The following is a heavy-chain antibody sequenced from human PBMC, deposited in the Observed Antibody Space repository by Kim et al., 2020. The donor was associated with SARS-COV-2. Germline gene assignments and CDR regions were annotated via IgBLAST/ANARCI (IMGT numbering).Heavy chain of an antibody. CDR3: AKDHLFAVAGTFDY. Sequence: ADSVKGRFTISRDNSKNTLYLQMNSLRAEDTAVYYCAKDHLFAVAGTFDYWGQGTLVTVSS. D-gene: IGHD6-19*01. V-gene: IGHV3-23*01. J-gene: IGHJ4*02.